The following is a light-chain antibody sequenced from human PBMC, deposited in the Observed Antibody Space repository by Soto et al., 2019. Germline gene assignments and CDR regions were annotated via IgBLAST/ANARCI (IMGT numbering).Light chain of an antibody. J-gene: IGKJ2*01. V-gene: IGKV1D-13*01. Sequence: AIQLTQSPSSLSASVGDRVTITCRASQDISSALVWYQQKPGKAPKLLIYGASSLESGVPSRFSGGESGTDFTLTIRNLQPEDFATYHCQQFKNYPRTFGQGTKLEIK. CDR1: QDISSA. CDR3: QQFKNYPRT. CDR2: GAS.